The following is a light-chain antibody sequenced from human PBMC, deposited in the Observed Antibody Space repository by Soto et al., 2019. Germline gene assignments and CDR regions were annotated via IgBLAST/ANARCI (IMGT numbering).Light chain of an antibody. Sequence: EIMMTQSPATLSVPPGERATLSCRASQSVSNNLAWYQQKPGQVPRLLIYYASTRATGIPARFSGSGSGTEFTLTISSLQSEDFALYYCQQYNDWPPITFGQGTRLEIK. V-gene: IGKV3-15*01. CDR3: QQYNDWPPIT. J-gene: IGKJ5*01. CDR2: YAS. CDR1: QSVSNN.